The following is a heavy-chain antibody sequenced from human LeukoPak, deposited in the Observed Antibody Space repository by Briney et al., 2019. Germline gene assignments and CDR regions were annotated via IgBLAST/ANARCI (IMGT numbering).Heavy chain of an antibody. D-gene: IGHD3-3*01. V-gene: IGHV4-59*01. CDR2: IYYSGST. CDR3: AGCYYDFWSGYCLGWFDP. Sequence: SETLSLTCTVSGGSISSYYWSWIRQPPGKGLEWIGYIYYSGSTNYNPSLKSRVTISVDTSKNQFSLKLSSVTAADTAVYYCAGCYYDFWSGYCLGWFDPWGQGTLVTVSS. J-gene: IGHJ5*02. CDR1: GGSISSYY.